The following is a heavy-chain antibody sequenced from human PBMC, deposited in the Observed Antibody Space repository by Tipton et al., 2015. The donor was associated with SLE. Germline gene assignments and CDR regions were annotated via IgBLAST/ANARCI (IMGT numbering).Heavy chain of an antibody. CDR2: IYYSGSTNYSGST. V-gene: IGHV4-59*01. D-gene: IGHD7-27*01. CDR3: ARGKGRNWGWGWFDP. J-gene: IGHJ5*02. Sequence: TLSLTCTVSGGSISSYYWSWIRQPPGKGLEWIGYIYYSGSTNYSGSTNYNPSLKSRVTISLDTSKSQFSLTLSSVTAADTAVYYCARGKGRNWGWGWFDPWGQGILVTVSS. CDR1: GGSISSYY.